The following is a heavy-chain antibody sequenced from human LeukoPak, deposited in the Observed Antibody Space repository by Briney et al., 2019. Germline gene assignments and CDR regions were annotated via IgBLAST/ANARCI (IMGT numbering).Heavy chain of an antibody. D-gene: IGHD5-18*01. Sequence: GGSLRLSCAASGFALSNYWMSWVRQAPEKGLEWVANINQDGSEKYYVDSVKGRFSISRDNAKNSLYLQMNSLRAEDTAVYYCARRGIQLWPHDDYWGQGTLVTVSS. CDR1: GFALSNYW. CDR3: ARRGIQLWPHDDY. CDR2: INQDGSEK. J-gene: IGHJ4*02. V-gene: IGHV3-7*02.